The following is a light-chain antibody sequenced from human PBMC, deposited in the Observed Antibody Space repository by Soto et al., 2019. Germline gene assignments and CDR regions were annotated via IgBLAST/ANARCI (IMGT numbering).Light chain of an antibody. J-gene: IGKJ1*01. Sequence: EIVMTQSPATLSVSPLELAALSFMASQSVSSKLAWYQQKPGQAPRLLIYGASTRATGIPARFSGSGSGTEFTLIISSLQSEDSAVYYCQQYNSWLWTFGQGTKVDI. CDR3: QQYNSWLWT. CDR2: GAS. V-gene: IGKV3-15*01. CDR1: QSVSSK.